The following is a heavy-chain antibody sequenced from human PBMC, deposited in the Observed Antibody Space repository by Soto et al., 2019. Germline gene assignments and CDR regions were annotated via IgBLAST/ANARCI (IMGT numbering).Heavy chain of an antibody. J-gene: IGHJ5*02. CDR1: GYTFTSYG. CDR2: ISAYNGNT. Sequence: ASVKVSCKASGYTFTSYGISWVRQAPGQGLEWMGWISAYNGNTNYAQKLQGRVTMTTDTSTSTAYMELRSLRSDDTAVYYCARAEAFCSGGSCYSVVWFDPWGQGTLVTVSS. D-gene: IGHD2-15*01. V-gene: IGHV1-18*01. CDR3: ARAEAFCSGGSCYSVVWFDP.